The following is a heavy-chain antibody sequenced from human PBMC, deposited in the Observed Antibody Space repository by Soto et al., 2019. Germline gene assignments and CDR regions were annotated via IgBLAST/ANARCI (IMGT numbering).Heavy chain of an antibody. CDR1: GFTFSSYW. D-gene: IGHD6-6*01. J-gene: IGHJ6*02. V-gene: IGHV3-74*01. CDR3: ARAEYSSYYYYGMDV. CDR2: INSDGSST. Sequence: GGSLRLSCAASGFTFSSYWMHWVRQAPGKGLVWVSRINSDGSSTSYADSVKGRFTISRDNAKNTLYLQMNSLRAEDTAGYYCARAEYSSYYYYGMDVWGQGTTVTVSS.